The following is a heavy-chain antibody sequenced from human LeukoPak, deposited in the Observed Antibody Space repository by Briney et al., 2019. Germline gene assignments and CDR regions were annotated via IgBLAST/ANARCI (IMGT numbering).Heavy chain of an antibody. J-gene: IGHJ4*02. CDR1: GGSFSGYY. V-gene: IGHV4-34*01. CDR3: ARGYYIVATTFDY. D-gene: IGHD5-12*01. CDR2: INHSGST. Sequence: SETLSLTCAVCGGSFSGYYWSWIRQPPGKGLEWIGEINHSGSTNYNPSLKSRVTISVDTSKNQFSLKLSSVTAADTAVYYCARGYYIVATTFDYWGQGTLVTVSS.